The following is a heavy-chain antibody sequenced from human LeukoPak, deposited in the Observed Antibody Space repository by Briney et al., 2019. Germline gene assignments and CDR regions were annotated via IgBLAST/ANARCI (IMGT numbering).Heavy chain of an antibody. Sequence: GESLKISCKGSGYSFTSYWIGWGRQMPGKGLEGMGIIYPGDSDTRYRPSFQGQVTISADKSISTAYLQWSSLKASDTAMYYCATYGSGSRNWFDPWGQGTLVTVSS. V-gene: IGHV5-51*01. J-gene: IGHJ5*02. CDR3: ATYGSGSRNWFDP. CDR2: IYPGDSDT. D-gene: IGHD3-10*01. CDR1: GYSFTSYW.